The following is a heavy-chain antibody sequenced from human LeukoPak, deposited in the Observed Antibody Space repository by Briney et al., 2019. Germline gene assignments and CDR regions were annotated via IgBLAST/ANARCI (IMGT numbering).Heavy chain of an antibody. Sequence: ETLSLTCAVYGGSFSGYYWSWVRQAPGKGLEWVSAISGSGGSTYYADSVKGRFTISRDNSKNTLYLQMNSLRAEDTAVYYCAKDILTANSYWGQGTLVTVSS. CDR1: GGSFSGYY. D-gene: IGHD5-18*01. CDR2: ISGSGGST. V-gene: IGHV3-23*01. J-gene: IGHJ4*02. CDR3: AKDILTANSY.